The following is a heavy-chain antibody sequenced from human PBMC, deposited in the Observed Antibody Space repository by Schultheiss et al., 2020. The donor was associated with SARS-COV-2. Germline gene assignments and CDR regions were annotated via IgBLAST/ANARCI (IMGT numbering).Heavy chain of an antibody. D-gene: IGHD4-17*01. J-gene: IGHJ6*02. V-gene: IGHV3-15*01. CDR2: IKSKTDGGTT. CDR3: TTVAVTTLGGMDV. CDR1: GFTFSVCG. Sequence: GGSLRLSCAASGFTFSVCGMTWVRQAPGKGLEWVGRIKSKTDGGTTDYAAPVKGRFTISRDDSKNTLYLQMNSLKTEDTAVYYCTTVAVTTLGGMDVWGQGTTVTVSS.